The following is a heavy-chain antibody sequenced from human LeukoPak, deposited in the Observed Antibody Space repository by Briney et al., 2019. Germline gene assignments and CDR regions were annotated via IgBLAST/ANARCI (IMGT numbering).Heavy chain of an antibody. CDR2: IYSGGST. CDR1: GFTVSSNY. CDR3: ARERSSSFDY. J-gene: IGHJ4*02. V-gene: IGHV3-53*01. D-gene: IGHD6-19*01. Sequence: GGSLRLSCAASGFTVSSNYMSWVRQAPGKGLEWVSVIYSGGSTYYADSVKGRFTMSRDNSKNTLYLQMNSLRAEDTAVYYCARERSSSFDYWGQGTLVTVSS.